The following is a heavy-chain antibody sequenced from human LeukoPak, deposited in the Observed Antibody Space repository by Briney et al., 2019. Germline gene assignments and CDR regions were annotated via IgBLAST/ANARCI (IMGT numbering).Heavy chain of an antibody. CDR2: ITSSSSTI. Sequence: GGSLRLSCAASGFAFSTYSMMWVRQAPGKGLEWVSYITSSSSTIYYADSVRGRFTISRDNAKNSLYLHMNSLRAQDTAVYYCARVRGRGHSIDIWGQGTMVTVSS. CDR1: GFAFSTYS. J-gene: IGHJ3*02. V-gene: IGHV3-48*01. D-gene: IGHD5-12*01. CDR3: ARVRGRGHSIDI.